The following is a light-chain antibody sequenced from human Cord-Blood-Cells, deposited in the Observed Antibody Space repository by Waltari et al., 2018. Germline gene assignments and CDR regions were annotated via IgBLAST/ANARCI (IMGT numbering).Light chain of an antibody. V-gene: IGKV1-39*01. Sequence: DIPMTQSPSSLSASGGDRVTITCRALQSISSYLNWYQQKPWKAPQLLIFAASSLQSGVPSRFSGIGSGTDFTLTISSLQPEDFATYYCQQSYSTPGTFGQGTKVEIK. CDR3: QQSYSTPGT. J-gene: IGKJ1*01. CDR1: QSISSY. CDR2: AAS.